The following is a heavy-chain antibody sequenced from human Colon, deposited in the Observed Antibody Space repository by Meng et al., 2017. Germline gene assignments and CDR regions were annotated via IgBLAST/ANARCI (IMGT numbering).Heavy chain of an antibody. CDR3: AVIIAVAGSPYFDY. Sequence: SETLSLTCTVSGYSISSGYYWGWIRQPPGKGLEWIGSIYHSGSTYYNPSLKSRVTISVDTSKNQFSLKMSSVTAADTAVYYCAVIIAVAGSPYFDYWGQGTLVTVSP. CDR2: IYHSGST. J-gene: IGHJ4*02. V-gene: IGHV4-38-2*02. D-gene: IGHD6-19*01. CDR1: GYSISSGYY.